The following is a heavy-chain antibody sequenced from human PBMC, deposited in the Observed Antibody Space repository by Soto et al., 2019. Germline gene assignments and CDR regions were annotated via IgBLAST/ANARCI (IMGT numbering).Heavy chain of an antibody. Sequence: QVQLVESGGGVVQPGRSLRLSCAASGFTFSSYGMHWVRQAPGKGLEWVAVIWFDGTNKYYADSVKGRFTISRDNSKNTRYLRMHSLRAEDPAVYYCARDRGYSGNDSPRYYDGMDVWGQGTTVTVSS. D-gene: IGHD5-12*01. J-gene: IGHJ6*02. CDR2: IWFDGTNK. V-gene: IGHV3-33*01. CDR3: ARDRGYSGNDSPRYYDGMDV. CDR1: GFTFSSYG.